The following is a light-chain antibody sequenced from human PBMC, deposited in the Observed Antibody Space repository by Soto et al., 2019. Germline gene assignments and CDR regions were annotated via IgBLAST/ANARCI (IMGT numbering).Light chain of an antibody. CDR1: QSISRSD. V-gene: IGKV3-20*01. Sequence: ERVMTQSPATLSVSPGERATLSCRASQSISRSDLAWYQHRPGQSPRLLIYATSSRATGIPDRFTGGGAGTGFTLTISRLEPEDSAVYYCQQYGSSPTFGGGTKVDIK. CDR3: QQYGSSPT. J-gene: IGKJ4*01. CDR2: ATS.